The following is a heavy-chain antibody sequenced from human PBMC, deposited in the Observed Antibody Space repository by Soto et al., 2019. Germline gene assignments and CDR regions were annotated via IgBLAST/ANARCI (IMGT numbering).Heavy chain of an antibody. Sequence: QVQLVQSGAEVKKPGDSVKISCKASGYTFSNSAMHWLRQAPGQRLEWMGWINAGNGNTKYSQKFQGRVTITRDTSASTAYMDLSSLRSEDTAVYYCARPSQGAVDPWGQGTLVTVSS. CDR2: INAGNGNT. CDR1: GYTFSNSA. CDR3: ARPSQGAVDP. V-gene: IGHV1-3*01. J-gene: IGHJ5*02.